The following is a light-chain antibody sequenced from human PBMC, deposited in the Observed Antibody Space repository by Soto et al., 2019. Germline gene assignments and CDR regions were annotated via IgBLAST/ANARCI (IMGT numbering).Light chain of an antibody. CDR2: EVI. CDR3: SSYTSSDTLV. V-gene: IGLV2-14*01. CDR1: SSDVGGYNY. J-gene: IGLJ3*02. Sequence: QSVLTQPASVSGSPGQSITISCTGTSSDVGGYNYVSWYQQHPPKAPKLMIYEVINRPSGVSNRFSGSKSGNTASLTISWLQAEDEADYYCSSYTSSDTLVFGGGTKLTVL.